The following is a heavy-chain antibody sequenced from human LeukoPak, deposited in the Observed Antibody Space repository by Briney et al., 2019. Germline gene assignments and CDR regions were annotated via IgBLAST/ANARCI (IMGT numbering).Heavy chain of an antibody. J-gene: IGHJ6*03. CDR2: ISGSGGST. Sequence: PGGSLRLSCAASGFTFSSYAMSWVRQAPGKGLEWVSAISGSGGSTYYADSVKGRFTISRDNAKNTLYLQMNSLRAEDTAVYYCAREITDGDYYYYYYMDVWGKGTTVTVSS. D-gene: IGHD4-17*01. CDR3: AREITDGDYYYYYYMDV. V-gene: IGHV3-23*01. CDR1: GFTFSSYA.